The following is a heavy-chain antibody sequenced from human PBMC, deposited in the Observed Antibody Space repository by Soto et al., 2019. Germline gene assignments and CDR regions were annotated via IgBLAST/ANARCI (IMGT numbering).Heavy chain of an antibody. Sequence: KKPGSPVRVSCTASGDTFNFYTISWVRQVPGQGPEWMGRIIPMLGMSNYAQKFQGRVTIMADKSTSTVYMNLSGLTSEDTAVYYCATNYGSGSTHFDYWGQGTLVTVSS. CDR2: IIPMLGMS. J-gene: IGHJ4*02. CDR1: GDTFNFYT. V-gene: IGHV1-69*02. D-gene: IGHD3-10*01. CDR3: ATNYGSGSTHFDY.